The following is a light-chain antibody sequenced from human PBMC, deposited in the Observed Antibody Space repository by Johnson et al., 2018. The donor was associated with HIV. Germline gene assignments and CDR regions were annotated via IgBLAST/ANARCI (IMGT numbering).Light chain of an antibody. CDR3: GTWDISLSVGYV. V-gene: IGLV1-51*02. Sequence: QSVLTQPPSVSAAPGQQVTISCSGSSSNIGNNYVSWYQQLPGTAPKLLICENNKRPSGIPDRFSGSKSGTSATLGITGLQTGDEADYYCGTWDISLSVGYVFGTGTKVTVL. J-gene: IGLJ1*01. CDR1: SSNIGNNY. CDR2: ENN.